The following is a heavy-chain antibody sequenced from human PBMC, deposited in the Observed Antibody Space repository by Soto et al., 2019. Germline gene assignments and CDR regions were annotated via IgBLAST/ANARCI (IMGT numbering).Heavy chain of an antibody. CDR1: GGSFSGYY. D-gene: IGHD3-3*01. Sequence: SETLSLTCAVYGGSFSGYYWSWIRQPPGKGLEWIGEINHSGSTNYNPSLKSRVTISVDTSKNQFSLKLSSATAADTAVYYCASSATYYDFWSGYYRPPPRAPTEYFQHWGQGTLVTVSS. CDR2: INHSGST. CDR3: ASSATYYDFWSGYYRPPPRAPTEYFQH. J-gene: IGHJ1*01. V-gene: IGHV4-34*01.